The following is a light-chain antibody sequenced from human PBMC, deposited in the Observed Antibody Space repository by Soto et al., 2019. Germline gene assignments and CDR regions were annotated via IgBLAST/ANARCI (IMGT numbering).Light chain of an antibody. CDR1: QSISSY. CDR3: QQSYSTPPT. V-gene: IGKV1-39*01. J-gene: IGKJ1*01. CDR2: ATS. Sequence: DIQMTQSPSSLSASVGDRVTITCRASQSISSYLNWYQQKPGKAPNLLIYATSSLQSGVPSRFSGGGSGTDFTITISSLQPEDFATYYCQQSYSTPPTFGQGTKVEIK.